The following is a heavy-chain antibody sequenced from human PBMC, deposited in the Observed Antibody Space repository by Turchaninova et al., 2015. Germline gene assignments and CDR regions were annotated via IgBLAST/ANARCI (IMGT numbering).Heavy chain of an antibody. CDR3: ARGQGGDYLSYFVY. Sequence: QVQLQQWGAGLLKPSETLSLTCAVYGGSFSDYYWIWIRQPPGTGLEWIGEINHSGSTNYNPSLKSRVTISADTSKNQFSLRLSSVTAADTGVYYCARGQGGDYLSYFVYWGQGNLVTVSS. CDR1: GGSFSDYY. CDR2: INHSGST. J-gene: IGHJ4*02. V-gene: IGHV4-34*01. D-gene: IGHD4-17*01.